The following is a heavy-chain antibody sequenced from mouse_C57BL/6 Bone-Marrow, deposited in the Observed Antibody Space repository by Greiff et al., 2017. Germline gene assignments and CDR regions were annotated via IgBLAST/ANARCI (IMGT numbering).Heavy chain of an antibody. D-gene: IGHD5-1*01. CDR2: INPGSGGT. CDR1: GYAFTNYL. Sequence: QVQLQQSGAELVRPGTSVKVSCTASGYAFTNYLIEWVKQRPGQGLEWIGVINPGSGGTNYNEKFKGKATLTADKSSSTAYMQLSSLTSEDSAVFVCARYTYAAMDYWGQGTSVTVSS. CDR3: ARYTYAAMDY. V-gene: IGHV1-54*01. J-gene: IGHJ4*01.